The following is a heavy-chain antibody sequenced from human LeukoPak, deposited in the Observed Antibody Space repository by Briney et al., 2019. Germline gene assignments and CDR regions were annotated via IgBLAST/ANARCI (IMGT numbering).Heavy chain of an antibody. CDR2: ISGSGGST. D-gene: IGHD6-13*01. V-gene: IGHV3-23*01. CDR3: AKPYSSSWYGAFDI. J-gene: IGHJ3*02. CDR1: GFTFSSYA. Sequence: GGSLRLSCAASGFTFSSYAMSWVRQAPGKGLEWVSAISGSGGSTYYADSVKGRFTISRDNAKNSLYLQMNSLRAEDTAVYYCAKPYSSSWYGAFDIWGQGTMVTVSS.